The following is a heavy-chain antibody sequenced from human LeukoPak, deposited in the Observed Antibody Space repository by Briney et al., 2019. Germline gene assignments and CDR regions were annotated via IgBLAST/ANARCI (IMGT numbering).Heavy chain of an antibody. CDR2: INPNSGGA. Sequence: ASVKVSFMASGYTFTGYYIHWVRPAPGQGLAWMGWINPNSGGADYAQKFQARVTMTRDRSIRTAYMELSRVRSDDTAGYYCARAHYYDSSGYYPGSDFDLGGQGTLVAVS. D-gene: IGHD3-22*01. CDR1: GYTFTGYY. CDR3: ARAHYYDSSGYYPGSDFDL. J-gene: IGHJ4*02. V-gene: IGHV1-2*02.